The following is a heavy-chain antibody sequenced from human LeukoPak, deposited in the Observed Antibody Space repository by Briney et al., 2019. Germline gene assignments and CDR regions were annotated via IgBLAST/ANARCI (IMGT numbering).Heavy chain of an antibody. CDR3: ARLGPCSSTSCYGDY. D-gene: IGHD2-2*01. CDR2: IYYSGST. CDR1: GGSISSYY. J-gene: IGHJ4*02. Sequence: PSETLSLTCTVSGGSISSYYWSWIRQPPGKGREWIGYIYYSGSTNYNPSLKSRVTISVDTSKNQFSLTLSSVTAADTAVYYCARLGPCSSTSCYGDYWGQGTLVTVSS. V-gene: IGHV4-59*08.